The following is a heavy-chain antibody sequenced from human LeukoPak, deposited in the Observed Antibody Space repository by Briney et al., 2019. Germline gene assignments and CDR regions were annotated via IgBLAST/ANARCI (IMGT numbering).Heavy chain of an antibody. D-gene: IGHD3-10*01. CDR3: ARHYYHGRGHGGY. CDR2: ITGSGSTI. J-gene: IGHJ4*02. Sequence: GGSLRLFCAASGFTFSDYYMSWIRQAPGKGLEWLSYITGSGSTIYYADSVKGRFTISRGNAKNSLYLQMNSLKVEDAAVYYCARHYYHGRGHGGYWGQGTLVTVSS. CDR1: GFTFSDYY. V-gene: IGHV3-11*01.